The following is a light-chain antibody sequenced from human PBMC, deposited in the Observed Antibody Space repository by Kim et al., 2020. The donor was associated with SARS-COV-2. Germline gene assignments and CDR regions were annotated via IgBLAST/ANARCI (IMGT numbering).Light chain of an antibody. CDR2: SAS. CDR3: QQSYSSPRT. Sequence: DIRMTQSPPSLSASVGDRVTITCRASQDIRNYLHWYQQIPGKAPQLLIYSASTLQSGVSSRFSGSGSGTHFTLTVSSLILEDSAIYYCQQSYSSPRTFGQGTKVDIK. V-gene: IGKV1-39*01. CDR1: QDIRNY. J-gene: IGKJ1*01.